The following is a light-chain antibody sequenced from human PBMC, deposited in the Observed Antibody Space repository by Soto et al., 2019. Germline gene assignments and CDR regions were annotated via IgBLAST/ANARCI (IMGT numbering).Light chain of an antibody. V-gene: IGKV3-11*01. CDR3: QPRSNHT. CDR2: DAS. Sequence: EIVLTQSPATLSLSPGERATLSCRASQSVSSYLAWYQQKPGQAPRRLIYDASNRATGIPARFSGSGSGTDFTLTISSLEPADFAVYYCQPRSNHTFGGGTKVEIK. CDR1: QSVSSY. J-gene: IGKJ4*01.